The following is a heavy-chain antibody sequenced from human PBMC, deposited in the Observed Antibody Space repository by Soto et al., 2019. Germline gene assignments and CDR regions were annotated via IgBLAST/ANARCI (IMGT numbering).Heavy chain of an antibody. Sequence: SVKVSCKASGGTFSSYAISWVRQAPGQGLGWMGGIIPIFGTANYAQKFQGRVTITADESTSTAYMELSSLRSEDTAVYYCARDAGIYYGMDVWGQGTTVTVS. V-gene: IGHV1-69*13. CDR1: GGTFSSYA. CDR3: ARDAGIYYGMDV. J-gene: IGHJ6*02. CDR2: IIPIFGTA. D-gene: IGHD1-26*01.